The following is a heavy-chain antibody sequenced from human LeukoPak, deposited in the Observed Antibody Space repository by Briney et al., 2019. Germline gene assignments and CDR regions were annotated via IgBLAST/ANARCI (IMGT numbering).Heavy chain of an antibody. J-gene: IGHJ4*02. V-gene: IGHV3-43*01. CDR1: GFPLDDYT. CDR3: AKDKYGGGWYLIDY. CDR2: ISWDGGRT. Sequence: GGSLRLSCAASGFPLDDYTMHWVPQAPGKGLEWISLISWDGGRTYYADSVKGRFTISRDNSRYSLYLQMNSLRTEDTALYYCAKDKYGGGWYLIDYWGQGTLVTVSS. D-gene: IGHD6-19*01.